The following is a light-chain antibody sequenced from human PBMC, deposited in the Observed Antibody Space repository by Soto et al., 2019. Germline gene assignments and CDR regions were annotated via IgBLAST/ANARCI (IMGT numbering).Light chain of an antibody. Sequence: EIVLTQSPGTLSLSPGERATLSCKASQSVSSIYLAWYRQKPGQAPRLLIHGASSRATGIPDRFSGSGSGTDFTLAISRLEPEDLAVYYCQQYGSSPSITFGQGTRLDIK. J-gene: IGKJ5*01. CDR1: QSVSSIY. CDR3: QQYGSSPSIT. V-gene: IGKV3-20*01. CDR2: GAS.